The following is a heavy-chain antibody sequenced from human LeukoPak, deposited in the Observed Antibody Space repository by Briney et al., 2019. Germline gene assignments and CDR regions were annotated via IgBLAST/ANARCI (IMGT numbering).Heavy chain of an antibody. J-gene: IGHJ4*02. V-gene: IGHV3-48*02. CDR1: GFTFSSYW. CDR2: ISSSSSTI. Sequence: GGSLRLSCAASGFTFSSYWMSWVRQAPGKGLEWVSYISSSSSTIYYADSVKGRFTIFRDNAKNSLYLQMNSLRDEDTAVYYCARRGYSSSWYGDYWGQGTLVTVSS. D-gene: IGHD6-13*01. CDR3: ARRGYSSSWYGDY.